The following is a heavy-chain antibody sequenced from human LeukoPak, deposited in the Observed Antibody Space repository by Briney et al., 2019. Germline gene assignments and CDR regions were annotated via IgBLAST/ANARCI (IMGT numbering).Heavy chain of an antibody. V-gene: IGHV2-5*02. CDR1: GFSLSTSGVG. D-gene: IGHD5-18*01. J-gene: IGHJ4*02. CDR3: AHSPVQRGYSYRGHFDY. Sequence: SGPTLVKPTQTLTLACTFSGFSLSTSGVGVGWIRQPPGKALEWLALIYWDDDKRYSPSLKSRLTITKDTSKNQVVLTMTNMDPVDTATYYCAHSPVQRGYSYRGHFDYWGQGTLVTVSS. CDR2: IYWDDDK.